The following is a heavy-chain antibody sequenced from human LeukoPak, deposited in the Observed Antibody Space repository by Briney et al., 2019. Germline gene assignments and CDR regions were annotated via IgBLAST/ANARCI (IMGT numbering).Heavy chain of an antibody. V-gene: IGHV3-33*01. J-gene: IGHJ4*02. Sequence: GGSLALSCAASGFTFGSYAMHWVRQAPGEGLEWVGLVSYDGGNTYYGDSVRGRSSISRDNSKNTVYLQMNSPRADDSAVYYCVRDVGVGTGIYYYFDYWGQGTLVTVSS. D-gene: IGHD2-8*02. CDR2: VSYDGGNT. CDR3: VRDVGVGTGIYYYFDY. CDR1: GFTFGSYA.